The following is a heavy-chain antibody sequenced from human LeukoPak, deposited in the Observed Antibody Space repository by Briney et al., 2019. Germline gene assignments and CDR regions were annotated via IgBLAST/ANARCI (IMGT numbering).Heavy chain of an antibody. J-gene: IGHJ4*02. CDR3: ARRTYYYGSGSYSPPRY. V-gene: IGHV4-4*02. CDR1: GGSISSSNW. Sequence: PSGTLSLTCAVSGGSISSSNWWSWVRQPPGKGLEWIGEIYHSGSTNYNPSLKSRVTISVDTSKNQFSLKLSSVSAADTAVYYCARRTYYYGSGSYSPPRYWGQGTLVTVSS. D-gene: IGHD3-10*01. CDR2: IYHSGST.